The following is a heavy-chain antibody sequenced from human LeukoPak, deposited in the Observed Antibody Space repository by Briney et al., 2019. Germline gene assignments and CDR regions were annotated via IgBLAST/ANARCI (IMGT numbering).Heavy chain of an antibody. CDR2: INHSGST. CDR1: GGSFSGYY. Sequence: SETLSLTCAVYGGSFSGYYWSWIRQPPGKGLEWIGEINHSGSTNYNPSLKSRVTISVDTSKNQFSLKLSSVTAADTAVYYCARQRQYSSSWYGGLYYYYYYMDVWGKGTTVTASS. V-gene: IGHV4-34*01. CDR3: ARQRQYSSSWYGGLYYYYYYMDV. D-gene: IGHD6-13*01. J-gene: IGHJ6*03.